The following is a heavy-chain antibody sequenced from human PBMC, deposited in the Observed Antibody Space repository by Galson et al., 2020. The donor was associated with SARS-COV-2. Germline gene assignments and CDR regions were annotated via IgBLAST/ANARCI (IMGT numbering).Heavy chain of an antibody. J-gene: IGHJ4*02. Sequence: GESLKISCKGSGYSFTSYWIGWVRQMPGKGLEWMGIIYPGDSDTRYSPSFQGQVTISADKSISTAYLQWSSLKASDTAMYYCARLGYYDSSGYYRSGAFDYWGQGTLVTVSS. CDR3: ARLGYYDSSGYYRSGAFDY. V-gene: IGHV5-51*01. CDR1: GYSFTSYW. D-gene: IGHD3-22*01. CDR2: IYPGDSDT.